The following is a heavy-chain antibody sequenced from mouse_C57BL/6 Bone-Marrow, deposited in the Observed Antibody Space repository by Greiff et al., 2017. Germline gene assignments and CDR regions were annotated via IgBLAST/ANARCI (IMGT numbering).Heavy chain of an antibody. J-gene: IGHJ2*01. Sequence: VQVVESGPELVKPGASVKISCKASGYAFSSSWMNWVKQRPGKGLEWIGRIYPGDGDTNYNGKFKGKATLTADKSYSTAYMQLSSLTSEDSAVYFCARATVVYFDYWGQGTTLTVSS. V-gene: IGHV1-82*01. CDR1: GYAFSSSW. D-gene: IGHD1-1*01. CDR3: ARATVVYFDY. CDR2: IYPGDGDT.